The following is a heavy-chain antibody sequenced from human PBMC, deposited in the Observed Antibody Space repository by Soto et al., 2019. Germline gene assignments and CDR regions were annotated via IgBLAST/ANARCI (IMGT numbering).Heavy chain of an antibody. V-gene: IGHV3-30*03. CDR3: ALTRRSSPLEMGGPGFEY. J-gene: IGHJ4*02. Sequence: GGSLRLSCAASGFNFGVFGMHWVRQAPGKGLEWLSVLSYEGSEEYYADSMRGRFTISRDNSKNTLFLQMDSLRVDDTGVYYCALTRRSSPLEMGGPGFEYLGQETLVTFS. CDR2: LSYEGSEE. D-gene: IGHD2-15*01. CDR1: GFNFGVFG.